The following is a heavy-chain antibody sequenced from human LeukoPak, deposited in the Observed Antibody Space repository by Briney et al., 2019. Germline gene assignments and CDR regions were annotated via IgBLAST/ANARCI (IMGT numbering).Heavy chain of an antibody. Sequence: PSETLSLTCTVSGGSINNYYWSWIRQPAGKGLEWIGRIYTRGSTNYNPSLKSRVTMSVDTSKNQFPLKLSSVTAADTAVHYCARGRYCSADICSGGDAFDIWGQGTMVSVSS. V-gene: IGHV4-4*07. CDR3: ARGRYCSADICSGGDAFDI. CDR1: GGSINNYY. CDR2: IYTRGST. D-gene: IGHD2-15*01. J-gene: IGHJ3*02.